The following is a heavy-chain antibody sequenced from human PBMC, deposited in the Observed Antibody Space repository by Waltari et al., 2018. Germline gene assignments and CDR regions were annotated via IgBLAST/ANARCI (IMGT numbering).Heavy chain of an antibody. CDR2: IYHTGTT. CDR3: ARVVFTADYYFDY. Sequence: QVQLKESGPGLLRPSGTLSLTCGVSGASLSSDHWWAWVRQSPGKGLEWIGEIYHTGTTNYNPSRKSRLTMLVDKAANQFSLQLASVTAADTGVYYCARVVFTADYYFDYWGQGTPVTVSS. J-gene: IGHJ4*02. D-gene: IGHD2-21*02. CDR1: GASLSSDHW. V-gene: IGHV4-4*02.